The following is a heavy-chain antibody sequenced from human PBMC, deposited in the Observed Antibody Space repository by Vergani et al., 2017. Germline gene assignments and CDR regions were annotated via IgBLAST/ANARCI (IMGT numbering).Heavy chain of an antibody. CDR3: ARTESFILRYFHWAL. J-gene: IGHJ4*02. D-gene: IGHD3-9*01. CDR1: GGSITSSSYY. Sequence: QLHLQESGPGLVKPSETLSLTCTVSGGSITSSSYYWGWIRQPPGKGLEWIGNSYHSGGAYYNPSLKGRVTISVATSKNQFSLEVTSVTAADTAIYFGARTESFILRYFHWALWGQGTLVTVSS. V-gene: IGHV4-39*01. CDR2: SYHSGGA.